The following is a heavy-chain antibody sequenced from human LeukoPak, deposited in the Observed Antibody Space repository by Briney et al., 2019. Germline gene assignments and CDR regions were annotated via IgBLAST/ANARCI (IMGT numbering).Heavy chain of an antibody. CDR1: GGSISSGDYH. CDR3: ARGDTSMLTGIDY. J-gene: IGHJ4*02. D-gene: IGHD5-18*01. V-gene: IGHV4-30-4*01. CDR2: IYYSGST. Sequence: SQPLSLTCTVSGGSISSGDYHWGWIRQPPGKGLEWIGYIYYSGSTYYNPSLKGRVTISVDTSKNQFFLNLRSATAADTAVYYCARGDTSMLTGIDYWGQGTLVTVSS.